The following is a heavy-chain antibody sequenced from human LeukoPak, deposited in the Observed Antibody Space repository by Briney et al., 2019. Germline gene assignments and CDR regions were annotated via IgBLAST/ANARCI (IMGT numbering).Heavy chain of an antibody. V-gene: IGHV4-39*01. CDR3: ARQSGYSSGWPTYYYYYGMDV. J-gene: IGHJ6*02. Sequence: PSETLSLTCTVSGGSISSSGYYWGWIRQPPGKGLEWIGSIYYSGSTYYNPSLKSRVTISVDTSKNQFSLKLSSVTAADTAVYYCARQSGYSSGWPTYYYYYGMDVWGQGTTVTVSS. CDR2: IYYSGST. D-gene: IGHD6-19*01. CDR1: GGSISSSGYY.